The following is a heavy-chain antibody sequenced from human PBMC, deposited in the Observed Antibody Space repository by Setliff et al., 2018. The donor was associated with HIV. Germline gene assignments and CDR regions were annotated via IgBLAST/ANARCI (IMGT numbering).Heavy chain of an antibody. CDR2: IFYTGFT. CDR3: ARVVKGYNWNYFDY. D-gene: IGHD1-20*01. J-gene: IGHJ4*02. CDR1: GASISTYY. V-gene: IGHV4-39*07. Sequence: PSETLSLTCTVSGASISTYYWGWIRQPPGRGLEWIGSIFYTGFTYYSPSLERRVTMSVDTSKNQFSLRVRSVTAADTAVYYCARVVKGYNWNYFDYWGQGTMVTVSS.